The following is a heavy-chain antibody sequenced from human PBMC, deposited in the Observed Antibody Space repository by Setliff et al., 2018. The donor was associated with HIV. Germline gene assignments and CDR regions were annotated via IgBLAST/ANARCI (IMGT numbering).Heavy chain of an antibody. CDR3: ARVYGDYREGYYFDY. D-gene: IGHD4-17*01. CDR2: IYYSGST. CDR1: GGSISSYY. V-gene: IGHV4-59*12. J-gene: IGHJ4*02. Sequence: TSETLSLTCTVSGGSISSYYWSWIRQPPGRGLEWIGYIYYSGSTNYNPSLKSRVTISVDTSKNHFSLKLSSVTAADTAVYYCARVYGDYREGYYFDYWGQGTLVTVS.